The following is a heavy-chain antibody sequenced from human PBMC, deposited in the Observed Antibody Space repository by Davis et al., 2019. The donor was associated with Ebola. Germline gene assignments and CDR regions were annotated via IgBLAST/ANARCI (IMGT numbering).Heavy chain of an antibody. CDR3: ARESIAVAGDVVGYFDL. D-gene: IGHD6-19*01. CDR1: GFTFDDYA. J-gene: IGHJ2*01. CDR2: ISWNSGSI. Sequence: GGSLRLSCAASGFTFDDYAMHWVRQAPGKGLEWVSGISWNSGSIGYADSVKGRFTISRDNAKNSLYLQMNSLRAEDTAVYYCARESIAVAGDVVGYFDLWGRGTLVTVSS. V-gene: IGHV3-9*01.